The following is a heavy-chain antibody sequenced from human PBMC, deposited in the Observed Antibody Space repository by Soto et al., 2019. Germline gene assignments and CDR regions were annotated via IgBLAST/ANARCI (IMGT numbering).Heavy chain of an antibody. J-gene: IGHJ4*02. Sequence: DTLSLTCDVSGYAISSGFYWDWLRLSPGKGLEWIGCVYHTGSTYYNPSLKSRVAISVITSKNQFSLKMTSATATDTPVYSCARHKVGRGGPFEYWGQGSPGTVCS. V-gene: IGHV4-38-2*01. D-gene: IGHD5-12*01. CDR3: ARHKVGRGGPFEY. CDR1: GYAISSGFY. CDR2: VYHTGST.